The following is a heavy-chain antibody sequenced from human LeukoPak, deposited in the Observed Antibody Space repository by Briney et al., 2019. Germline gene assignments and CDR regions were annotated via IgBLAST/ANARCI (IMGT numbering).Heavy chain of an antibody. CDR2: IKSKTDGGTT. Sequence: GGSLRLSCAASGFTFSNAWMSWVRQAPGKGLEWVGRIKSKTDGGTTDYAAPVKGRFTISRDDSKNTLYLQMNSLKTEDTAVYYCTTDYCSSTSCYVPPESYYYMDVWGKGTTVTVSS. J-gene: IGHJ6*03. CDR3: TTDYCSSTSCYVPPESYYYMDV. D-gene: IGHD2-2*01. V-gene: IGHV3-15*01. CDR1: GFTFSNAW.